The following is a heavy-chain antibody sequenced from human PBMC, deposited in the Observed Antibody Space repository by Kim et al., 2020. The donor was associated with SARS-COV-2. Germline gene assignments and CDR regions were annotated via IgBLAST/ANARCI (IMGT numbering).Heavy chain of an antibody. D-gene: IGHD3-22*01. J-gene: IGHJ3*02. V-gene: IGHV3-23*01. CDR1: GFTFSSYA. CDR3: AKDDVLDSSGYPDAFDI. CDR2: ISGSGGST. Sequence: GGSLRLSCAASGFTFSSYAMSWVRQAPGKGLEWVSAISGSGGSTYYADSVKGRFTISRDNSKNTLYLQMNSLRAEDTAVYYCAKDDVLDSSGYPDAFDIWGQGTMVTVSS.